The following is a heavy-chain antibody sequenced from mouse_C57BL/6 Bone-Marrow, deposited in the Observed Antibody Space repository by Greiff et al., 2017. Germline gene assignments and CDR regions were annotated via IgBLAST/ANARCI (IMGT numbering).Heavy chain of an antibody. CDR1: GYTFTNYW. CDR3: TKGCRLYY. CDR2: MHPNGGSP. Sequence: QVQLQQPGAELVKPGASVKLSCKASGYTFTNYWMHWVKQRPGQGLEWIGMMHPNGGSPDYNEKFKSEATLSVDKSSSTAYMELRSLTSEDSAVYYCTKGCRLYYWGQGTTLTVSS. J-gene: IGHJ2*01. V-gene: IGHV1-64*01.